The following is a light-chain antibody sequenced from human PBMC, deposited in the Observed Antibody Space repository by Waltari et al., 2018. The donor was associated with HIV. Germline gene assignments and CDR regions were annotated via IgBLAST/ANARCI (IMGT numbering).Light chain of an antibody. V-gene: IGLV1-44*01. CDR1: SANIGKYV. J-gene: IGLJ1*01. CDR2: GRD. CDR3: AVWDDSVNGYV. Sequence: QSALTQPPSTSGTPGQRVTLSCSGSSANIGKYVVNWFQQVPGTAPKLLVSGRDQRPSGVPDRFSGSKSGTSGSLAISGLQSEDEGDYYCAVWDDSVNGYVFGTGTKVTVL.